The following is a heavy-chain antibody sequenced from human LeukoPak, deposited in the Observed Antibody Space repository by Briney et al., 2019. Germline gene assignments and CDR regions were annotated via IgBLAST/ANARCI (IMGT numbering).Heavy chain of an antibody. J-gene: IGHJ4*02. CDR2: INHSGST. CDR1: GGSFSGYY. Sequence: SETLSLTCAVYGGSFSGYYWSWIRQPPGKGLEWIGEINHSGSTNYNPSLKSRVTISVDTSKNQFSLNLSSVTAADTAVYYCARDYDGDNAFDYWGQGTLVTVSS. D-gene: IGHD4-23*01. V-gene: IGHV4-34*01. CDR3: ARDYDGDNAFDY.